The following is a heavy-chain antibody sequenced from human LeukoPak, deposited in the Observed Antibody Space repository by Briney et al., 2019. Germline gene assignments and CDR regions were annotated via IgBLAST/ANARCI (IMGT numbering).Heavy chain of an antibody. J-gene: IGHJ4*02. CDR1: GYTFTGYY. D-gene: IGHD3-10*01. V-gene: IGHV1-2*02. CDR3: ARGSAIWFGVISLLDY. Sequence: ASVKVSCKASGYTFTGYYMHWVRQAPGQGLEWMGWINPNSGGTNYAQKFQGRVTMTRDTSISTAYMELSRLRSDDTAVYYCARGSAIWFGVISLLDYWGQGTLVTVSS. CDR2: INPNSGGT.